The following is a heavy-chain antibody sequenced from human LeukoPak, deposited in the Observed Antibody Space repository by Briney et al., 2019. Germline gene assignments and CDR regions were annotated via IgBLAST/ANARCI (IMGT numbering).Heavy chain of an antibody. Sequence: PGGSLRLSCAASGFTFGSYAMYWVRQAPGKGLEWVSGIFGSGGSAHYADSVKGRFTNSRDNSKNTVYLQMDSLRAEDTATYYCAKTTTGYSSGRYPAWPIDYWGQGTLVTVSS. D-gene: IGHD2-15*01. CDR3: AKTTTGYSSGRYPAWPIDY. CDR1: GFTFGSYA. V-gene: IGHV3-23*01. J-gene: IGHJ4*02. CDR2: IFGSGGSA.